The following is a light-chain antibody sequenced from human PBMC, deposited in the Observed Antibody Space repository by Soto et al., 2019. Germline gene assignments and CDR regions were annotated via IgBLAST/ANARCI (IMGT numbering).Light chain of an antibody. J-gene: IGLJ1*01. V-gene: IGLV2-11*01. Sequence: QSALTQPHSVSGSPGQSVTISCTGTNSDVGGYNSVSWYQQHPGKAPKLMIYDVNKRPSGVPDRFSGSKSGNTASLTISGLQAEDEADYYCCSYAGSYTWVFGTGTKLTVL. CDR3: CSYAGSYTWV. CDR1: NSDVGGYNS. CDR2: DVN.